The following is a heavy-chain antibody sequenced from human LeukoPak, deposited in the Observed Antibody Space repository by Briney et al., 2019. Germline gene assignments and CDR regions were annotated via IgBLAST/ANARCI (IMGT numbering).Heavy chain of an antibody. CDR1: GFTFSNTW. D-gene: IGHD3-10*01. CDR3: TTIMVRGVISN. V-gene: IGHV3-15*01. Sequence: PGGSLRLSCAATGFTFSNTWMSWVRQAPGRGLEWVGRIKSKSDSGTTGYAAPVKGRFTISRDDSKNTLHLQMNSLKTEDTAVYYCTTIMVRGVISNWGRGTLVTVSS. CDR2: IKSKSDSGTT. J-gene: IGHJ4*02.